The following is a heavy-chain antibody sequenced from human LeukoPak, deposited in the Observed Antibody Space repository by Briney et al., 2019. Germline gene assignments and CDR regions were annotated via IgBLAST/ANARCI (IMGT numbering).Heavy chain of an antibody. CDR2: ISSSSSYI. CDR3: ARDGARSNYGDYVGDY. CDR1: GFTFSSYS. J-gene: IGHJ4*02. D-gene: IGHD4-17*01. Sequence: GGSLRLSCAASGFTFSSYSMNWVRQAPGKGLEWVSSISSSSSYIYYADSVKGRFTISRDNAKNSLYLQMNSLRAEDTAVYYCARDGARSNYGDYVGDYWGQGTLVTVSS. V-gene: IGHV3-21*01.